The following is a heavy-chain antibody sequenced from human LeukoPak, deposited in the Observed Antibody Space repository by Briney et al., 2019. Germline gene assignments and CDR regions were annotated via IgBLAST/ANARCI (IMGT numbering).Heavy chain of an antibody. D-gene: IGHD3-10*01. CDR1: GFTLSNSW. CDR3: ARGGVSGGFDY. J-gene: IGHJ4*02. CDR2: INNDGSRT. Sequence: GGSLRLSCAASGFTLSNSWMFWVRQPPGKGLKDVSDINNDGSRTRYADSVKGRFTISRDGAENTLFLQMNSLRAEDTAVYFCARGGVSGGFDYWGQGTLVTVSS. V-gene: IGHV3-74*01.